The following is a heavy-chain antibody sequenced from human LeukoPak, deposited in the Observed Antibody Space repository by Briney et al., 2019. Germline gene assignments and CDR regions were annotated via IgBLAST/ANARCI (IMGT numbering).Heavy chain of an antibody. CDR3: ARDCLTSGWYGDDAFDI. CDR1: GFTFSSYW. Sequence: GGSLRLSCAASGFTFSSYWMSWVRQAPGKGLEWVANIKQDGSEKYYVDSVKGRFTISRDNAKNSLHLQMNSLRAEDTAVYYCARDCLTSGWYGDDAFDIWGQGTMVTVSS. V-gene: IGHV3-7*01. D-gene: IGHD6-19*01. CDR2: IKQDGSEK. J-gene: IGHJ3*02.